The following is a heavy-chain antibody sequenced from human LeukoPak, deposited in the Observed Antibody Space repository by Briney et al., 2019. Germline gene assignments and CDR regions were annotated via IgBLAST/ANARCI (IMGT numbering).Heavy chain of an antibody. CDR3: ATGLRYFDWLSD. CDR2: FDPEDGET. J-gene: IGHJ4*02. D-gene: IGHD3-9*01. CDR1: GYTLTELS. Sequence: GASVKVSCKVSGYTLTELSMHWVRQAPGKGLEWMGGFDPEDGETIYAQKFQGRVTMTEDTSTDTAYMELSSLRSEDTAVYYCATGLRYFDWLSDWGQGTLVTVSS. V-gene: IGHV1-24*01.